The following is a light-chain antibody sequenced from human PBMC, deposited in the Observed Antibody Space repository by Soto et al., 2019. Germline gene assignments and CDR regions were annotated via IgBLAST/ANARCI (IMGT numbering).Light chain of an antibody. CDR2: AAS. CDR1: QSVSSN. V-gene: IGKV3-15*01. CDR3: QQYNNWPYA. Sequence: EVAMTRSPCTRSVCPFDIVSLSLRASQSVSSNLPWYQQKPGQAPRLLIYAASARATGIPATFSGSGSGTDFTLTISSLQSEDFSVYYCQQYNNWPYAFGQGTKVDIK. J-gene: IGKJ2*01.